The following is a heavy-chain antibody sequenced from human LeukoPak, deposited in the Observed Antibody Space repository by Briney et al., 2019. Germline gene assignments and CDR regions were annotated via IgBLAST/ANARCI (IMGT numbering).Heavy chain of an antibody. J-gene: IGHJ4*02. V-gene: IGHV3-23*01. CDR2: ISDSGGRT. CDR3: AKRGVVIRVILVGFHKEANYFDS. Sequence: GGSLRLSCAVSGFTLSNYGMSWVRQAPGKGLEWVAGISDSGGRTKYADSVKGRFSISRDNPKNTLYLQMNSLRAEDTAVYSCAKRGVVIRVILVGFHKEANYFDSWGQGALVTVSS. D-gene: IGHD2-21*01. CDR1: GFTLSNYG.